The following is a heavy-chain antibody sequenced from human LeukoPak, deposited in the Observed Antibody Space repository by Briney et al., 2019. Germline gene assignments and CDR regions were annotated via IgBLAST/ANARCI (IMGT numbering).Heavy chain of an antibody. D-gene: IGHD3-22*01. CDR1: GFTFSSYA. CDR2: ISGSGGST. Sequence: GGSLRLSCAASGFTFSSYAMNWVRQAPGKGLEWVSTISGSGGSTYYADSVKGRFTFSRDNSKNTLYLQMNSLRAEDTAVYYCAKDWYYYDSSGYYWDAFDIWGQGTMVTVSS. J-gene: IGHJ3*02. V-gene: IGHV3-23*01. CDR3: AKDWYYYDSSGYYWDAFDI.